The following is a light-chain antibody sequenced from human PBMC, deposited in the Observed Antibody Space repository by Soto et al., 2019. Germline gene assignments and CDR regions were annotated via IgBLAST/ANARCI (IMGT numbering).Light chain of an antibody. CDR3: SSYAGSNNVV. Sequence: QSALTQPPSGSGSPGQLVTIYCTGTSSDVGGYYYVSWYQQHPGKAPKLMIYEVSKRPSGVPDRFSGSKSGNTASLTVSGLQAEDEADYYCSSYAGSNNVVFGGGTKLTVL. CDR1: SSDVGGYYY. J-gene: IGLJ2*01. V-gene: IGLV2-8*01. CDR2: EVS.